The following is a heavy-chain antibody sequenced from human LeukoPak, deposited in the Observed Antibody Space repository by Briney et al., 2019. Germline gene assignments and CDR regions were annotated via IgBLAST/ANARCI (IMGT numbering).Heavy chain of an antibody. J-gene: IGHJ4*02. Sequence: GGSLRLSCAASGFTFSSYAMSWVRQAPGKGLEWVSLIYSGGSTYYADSVKGRFTISRDNSKNTLYLQMNSLRADDTAMYYCARGSYSSSWKTFDYWGQGTLVTVSS. CDR2: IYSGGST. CDR3: ARGSYSSSWKTFDY. CDR1: GFTFSSYA. D-gene: IGHD6-13*01. V-gene: IGHV3-66*01.